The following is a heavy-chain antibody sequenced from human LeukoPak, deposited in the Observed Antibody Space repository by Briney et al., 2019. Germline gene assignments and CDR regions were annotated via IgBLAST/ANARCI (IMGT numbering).Heavy chain of an antibody. V-gene: IGHV5-51*01. CDR1: GYRFTSYW. CDR3: ARSGGNYYSI. CDR2: IYPGDSDT. J-gene: IGHJ3*02. D-gene: IGHD1-26*01. Sequence: GESLKISCKGSGYRFTSYWIGLVRQMPGKGLEWMGIIYPGDSDTIYSPSFQGQVTISADKSTSTANLQWSSLKASDTAMYYCARSGGNYYSIWGQGTVVTVSS.